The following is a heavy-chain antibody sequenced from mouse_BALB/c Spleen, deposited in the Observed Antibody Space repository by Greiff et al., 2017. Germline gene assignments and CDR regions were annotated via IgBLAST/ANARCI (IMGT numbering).Heavy chain of an antibody. J-gene: IGHJ3*01. Sequence: VQLQQSGPSLVKPSQTLSLTCSVTGDSITSGYWNWIRKFPGNKLEYMGYISYSGSTYYNPSLKSRISITRDTSKNQYYLQLNSVTTEDTATYYCARYAYDGYYVAYWGQGTLVTVSA. V-gene: IGHV3-8*02. CDR3: ARYAYDGYYVAY. D-gene: IGHD2-3*01. CDR2: ISYSGST. CDR1: GDSITSGY.